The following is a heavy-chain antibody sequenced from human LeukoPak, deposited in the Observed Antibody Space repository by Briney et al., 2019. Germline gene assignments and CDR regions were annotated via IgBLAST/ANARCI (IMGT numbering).Heavy chain of an antibody. J-gene: IGHJ3*02. CDR3: ARGVLGYDCSGSDSFDI. D-gene: IGHD3-22*01. CDR1: GGSISSYY. Sequence: SETLSLTCTVSGGSISSYYWSWIRQPPGKGLEWIGYIYYSGSTNYNPSLKSRVTISVDTSKNQFSLKLSSVTAADTAVYYCARGVLGYDCSGSDSFDILGQGTMVTGTS. V-gene: IGHV4-59*01. CDR2: IYYSGST.